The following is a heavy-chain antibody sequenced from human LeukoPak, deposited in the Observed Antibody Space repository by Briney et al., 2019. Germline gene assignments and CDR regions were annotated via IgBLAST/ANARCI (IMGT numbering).Heavy chain of an antibody. D-gene: IGHD3-22*01. CDR2: IVVGSGNT. Sequence: ASVKVSCKASGFTFTSSAMQWVRQARGQRLEWIGWIVVGSGNTNYAQKFQERVTITRDMSTSTAYMELSSLRSEDTAVYYCAADTWLLNEDPDHYYSYYMDVWGKGTTVTVSS. CDR1: GFTFTSSA. CDR3: AADTWLLNEDPDHYYSYYMDV. J-gene: IGHJ6*03. V-gene: IGHV1-58*02.